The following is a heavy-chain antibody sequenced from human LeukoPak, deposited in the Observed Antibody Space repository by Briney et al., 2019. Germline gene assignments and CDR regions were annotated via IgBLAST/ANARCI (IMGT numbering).Heavy chain of an antibody. J-gene: IGHJ2*01. Sequence: SLRLSCAASGFTFDDYAMHWVRQAPGKGLEWVSGISWNSGSIGYADSVKGRFTISRDNAKNSLYLQMNSLRAEDMALYYCAKGVATITSLNWYFDLWGRGTLVTVSS. CDR3: AKGVATITSLNWYFDL. V-gene: IGHV3-9*03. CDR1: GFTFDDYA. D-gene: IGHD5-12*01. CDR2: ISWNSGSI.